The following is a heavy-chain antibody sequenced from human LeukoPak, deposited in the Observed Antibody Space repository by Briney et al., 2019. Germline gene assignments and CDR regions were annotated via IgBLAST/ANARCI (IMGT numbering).Heavy chain of an antibody. CDR2: IKQDGSEK. V-gene: IGHV3-7*01. Sequence: PGGSLRLSCAASGFTFSSYWMSWVRQAPGKGLEWVANIKQDGSEKYYVDSVKGRFTISRDNAKNSLYLQMNSLRAEDTAVYYCARGPLSREGAFDIWGQGTMVTVSS. J-gene: IGHJ3*02. D-gene: IGHD3-3*02. CDR3: ARGPLSREGAFDI. CDR1: GFTFSSYW.